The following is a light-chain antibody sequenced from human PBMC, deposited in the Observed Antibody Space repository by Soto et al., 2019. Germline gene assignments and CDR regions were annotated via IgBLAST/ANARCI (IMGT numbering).Light chain of an antibody. Sequence: DIHMTQSPSSLSASVGDRVTITCQASQDIRKYLNWYQQKPGRAPRLLIYGASTLETGVPSRFSGSGYGTDFTFTISSLQPEDIATYYCQHYDNLPPFTFGPGTKVAIK. J-gene: IGKJ3*01. CDR2: GAS. CDR1: QDIRKY. V-gene: IGKV1-33*01. CDR3: QHYDNLPPFT.